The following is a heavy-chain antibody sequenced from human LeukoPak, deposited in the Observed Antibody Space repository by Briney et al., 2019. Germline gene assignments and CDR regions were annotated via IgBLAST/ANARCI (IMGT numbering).Heavy chain of an antibody. CDR2: IYHSGST. J-gene: IGHJ5*02. Sequence: SETLSLTCAVSGYSISSGYYWGWIRQPPGKGLEWIGSIYHSGSTYYNPSLKSRVTISVDTSKNQFSLKLSSVTAADTAVYYCARRQCTNSPNWFDPWGQGTLVTVSS. CDR1: GYSISSGYY. CDR3: ARRQCTNSPNWFDP. V-gene: IGHV4-38-2*01. D-gene: IGHD1/OR15-1a*01.